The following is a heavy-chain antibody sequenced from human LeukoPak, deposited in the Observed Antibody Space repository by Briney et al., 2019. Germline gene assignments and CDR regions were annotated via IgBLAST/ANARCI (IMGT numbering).Heavy chain of an antibody. V-gene: IGHV1-24*01. CDR3: ARGPSEYSSSSDTFDV. CDR1: GYTVTELS. CDR2: FHPEDGET. J-gene: IGHJ3*01. Sequence: ASVKVSCKVSGYTVTELSMHWVRQSPGKGLEWMGGFHPEDGETIYAQKFQGRVTMTEDTSTDTAYMELSSLRSEDTAVYYCARGPSEYSSSSDTFDVWGQGTMVTVSS. D-gene: IGHD6-6*01.